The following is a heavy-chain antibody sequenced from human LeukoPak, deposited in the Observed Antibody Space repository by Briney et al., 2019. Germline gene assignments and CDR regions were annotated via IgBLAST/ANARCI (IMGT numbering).Heavy chain of an antibody. Sequence: PSETLSLTRAVDGGSFSGYYWSWIRQPPGKGLEWIGEINHSGSTNYNPSLKSRVTISVDTSKNQFSLKLSSVTAAGTAVYYCARGCTNDYVWGSYRPRGGWFDPWGQGTLVTVSS. V-gene: IGHV4-34*01. J-gene: IGHJ5*02. CDR1: GGSFSGYY. CDR2: INHSGST. D-gene: IGHD3-16*02. CDR3: ARGCTNDYVWGSYRPRGGWFDP.